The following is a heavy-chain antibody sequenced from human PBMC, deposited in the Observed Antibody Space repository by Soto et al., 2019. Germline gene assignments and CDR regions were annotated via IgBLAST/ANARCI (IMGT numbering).Heavy chain of an antibody. J-gene: IGHJ5*02. Sequence: XGSLILSCSASGFTFSSYAMSWVRQAPGMGLEWVSTISGGGSSTYSADSLKGRFTISRDNSKNTLYLQMNSLRVEDTAVYYCAKRPWFDHWGQGALVTVSS. CDR3: AKRPWFDH. CDR2: ISGGGSST. CDR1: GFTFSSYA. V-gene: IGHV3-23*01.